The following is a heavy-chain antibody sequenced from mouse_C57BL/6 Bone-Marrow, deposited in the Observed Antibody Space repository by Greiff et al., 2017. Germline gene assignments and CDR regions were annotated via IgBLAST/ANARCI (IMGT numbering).Heavy chain of an antibody. Sequence: EVKLMESGPGLVKPSPSLSLTCSVTGYSITSGYYWNWIRQFPGNKLEWMGYISYDGSNNYNPSLKNRTSITRDTSKNQFFLKLNSVTTEDTATYYCARGPVEATSEYFDYWGQGTTLTVSS. V-gene: IGHV3-6*01. CDR2: ISYDGSN. CDR1: GYSITSGYY. J-gene: IGHJ2*01. D-gene: IGHD1-1*01. CDR3: ARGPVEATSEYFDY.